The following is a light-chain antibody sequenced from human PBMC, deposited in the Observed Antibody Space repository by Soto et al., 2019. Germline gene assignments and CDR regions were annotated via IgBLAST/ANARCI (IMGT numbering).Light chain of an antibody. CDR2: EVS. CDR3: PSYTRDTALV. Sequence: QSVLTQPASVSGSPGQSITISCTGTSSDVGTYNYVSWYQHHPGKAPKLIIYEVSNRPSGVSNRFSCSKSGSTASLTISGLQAEDEADYHCPSYTRDTALVFGTGTKVTVL. V-gene: IGLV2-14*01. J-gene: IGLJ1*01. CDR1: SSDVGTYNY.